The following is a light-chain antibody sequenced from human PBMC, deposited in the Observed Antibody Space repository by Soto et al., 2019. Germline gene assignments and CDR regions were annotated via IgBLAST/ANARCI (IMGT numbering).Light chain of an antibody. V-gene: IGLV7-46*01. Sequence: QAVVTQEPSLTVSPGGTVTLTCGSSSGAVTSGHYPYWFQQKPGQAPRTLIYDTTNKHSWTPARFSGSLLGGKAALTLSGAQPEDEADYYCLLSYTGVRVFGGGTKVTVL. CDR2: DTT. CDR3: LLSYTGVRV. CDR1: SGAVTSGHY. J-gene: IGLJ3*02.